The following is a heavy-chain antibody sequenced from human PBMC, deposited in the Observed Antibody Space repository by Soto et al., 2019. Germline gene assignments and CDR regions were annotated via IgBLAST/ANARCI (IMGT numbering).Heavy chain of an antibody. CDR2: MSYDGNNK. J-gene: IGHJ4*02. V-gene: IGHV3-33*03. CDR3: AKFGPAAMPYIVATVFDY. CDR1: GFTFSRYG. D-gene: IGHD2-2*01. Sequence: GGSLRLSCAASGFTFSRYGMHWVRQAPGKGLEWVALMSYDGNNKYYADSVKGRFTVSRDNSRNTQYLQMNSLRAEDTAVYYCAKFGPAAMPYIVATVFDYWGQGTLVTVSS.